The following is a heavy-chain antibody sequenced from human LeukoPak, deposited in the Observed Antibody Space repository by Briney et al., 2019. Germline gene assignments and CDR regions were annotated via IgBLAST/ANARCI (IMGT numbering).Heavy chain of an antibody. CDR1: GFTFNDHY. CDR3: ARDFSPHYVWGSYRFY. V-gene: IGHV3-11*01. CDR2: ISDSGTNT. Sequence: GGSLRLSCAVSGFTFNDHYMIWIRRAPGKGLEWVSYISDSGTNTFYADSVKGRFTISRDNAKNSLYLQMNSLRAEDTAVYYCARDFSPHYVWGSYRFYWGQGTLVTVSS. D-gene: IGHD3-16*02. J-gene: IGHJ4*02.